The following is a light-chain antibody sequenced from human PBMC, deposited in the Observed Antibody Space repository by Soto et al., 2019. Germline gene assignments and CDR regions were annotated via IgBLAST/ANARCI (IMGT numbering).Light chain of an antibody. V-gene: IGLV1-40*01. Sequence: QSVLTQPPSVSGAPGPRVTISCTGSSSNIGAGYDVHWYQQLPGTAPKLLIYGNSNRPSGVPDRFSGSKSGTSASLAITGLQAEDEADYYCHSYYRSLSGVVFGGGTQLTVL. CDR1: SSNIGAGYD. CDR3: HSYYRSLSGVV. CDR2: GNS. J-gene: IGLJ2*01.